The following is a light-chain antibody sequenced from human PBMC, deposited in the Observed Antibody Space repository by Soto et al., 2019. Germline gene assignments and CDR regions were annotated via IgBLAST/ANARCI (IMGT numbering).Light chain of an antibody. CDR1: SSSIGGYNV. V-gene: IGLV2-23*01. CDR2: EGI. Sequence: QSALTQPASVSGSPGQSITISCSGTSSSIGGYNVVSRYQQHPGNAPKVIVYEGIKRPSGVSDRFSGSTSGSTASLTISGLQAEDEAEYFCCSYVGATTYVFGSGTKVTVL. CDR3: CSYVGATTYV. J-gene: IGLJ1*01.